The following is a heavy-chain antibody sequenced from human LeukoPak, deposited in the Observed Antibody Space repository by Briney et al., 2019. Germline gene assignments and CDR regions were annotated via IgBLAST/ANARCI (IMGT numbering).Heavy chain of an antibody. Sequence: ASVKVSCKASGYTFTSYDINWVRQATGQGLEWMGWMNPNSGNTGYAQKFQGRVTMTRNTSISTAYMELSSLRSEDTAVYYCARGGVIHDFWSGYYTASRKYWFDPWGQGTLVTVSS. CDR2: MNPNSGNT. J-gene: IGHJ5*02. V-gene: IGHV1-8*01. CDR3: ARGGVIHDFWSGYYTASRKYWFDP. D-gene: IGHD3-3*01. CDR1: GYTFTSYD.